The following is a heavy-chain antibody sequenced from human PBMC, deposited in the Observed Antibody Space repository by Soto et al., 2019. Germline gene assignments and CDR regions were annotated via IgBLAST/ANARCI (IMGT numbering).Heavy chain of an antibody. CDR2: IYYSGST. D-gene: IGHD2-21*01. V-gene: IGHV4-39*01. CDR1: GGSISSSSYY. Sequence: QLQLQESGPGLVKPSETLSLTCTVSGGSISSSSYYWGWIREPPGKGLEWIGSIYYSGSTYYNPSLKSRVTISVDTSKNQFSLKLSSVTAADTAVYYCAHSLGYYYYMDVWGKGTTVTVSS. J-gene: IGHJ6*03. CDR3: AHSLGYYYYMDV.